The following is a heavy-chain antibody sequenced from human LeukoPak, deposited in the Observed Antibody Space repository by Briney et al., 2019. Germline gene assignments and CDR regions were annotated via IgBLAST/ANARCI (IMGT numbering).Heavy chain of an antibody. CDR3: ARDPPFSSGWSQNYFDY. Sequence: GGSLRLSCAPSGFTFDMYAMHWVRQAPGKGLEWVAVISYDGGNRNYADSVRGRFTISRDNSKNTLYLEMNSLGPDDTAVYYCARDPPFSSGWSQNYFDYWGQGTLVTVSS. D-gene: IGHD6-19*01. J-gene: IGHJ4*02. V-gene: IGHV3-30*04. CDR2: ISYDGGNR. CDR1: GFTFDMYA.